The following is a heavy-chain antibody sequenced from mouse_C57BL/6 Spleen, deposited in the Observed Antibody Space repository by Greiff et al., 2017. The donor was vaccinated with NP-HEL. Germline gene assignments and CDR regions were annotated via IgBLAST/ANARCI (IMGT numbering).Heavy chain of an antibody. Sequence: EVQVVESGGGLVKPGGSLKLSCAASGFTFSDYGMHWVRQAPEKGLEWVAYISSGSSTIYYADTVKGRFTISRDNAKNTLFLQMTSLRSEDTAMYYCARWDYGSSYDAMDYWGQGTSVTVSS. V-gene: IGHV5-17*01. J-gene: IGHJ4*01. CDR2: ISSGSSTI. D-gene: IGHD1-1*01. CDR1: GFTFSDYG. CDR3: ARWDYGSSYDAMDY.